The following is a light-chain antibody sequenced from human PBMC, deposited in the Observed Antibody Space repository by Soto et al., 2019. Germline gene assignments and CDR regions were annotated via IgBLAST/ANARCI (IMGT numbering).Light chain of an antibody. CDR2: KAS. Sequence: DIQMTQSPSTLSASVGDRVTITCRASQSISNWLAWYQQKPGKAPKLLIYKASILESGVPSRFNGSGSGTEFTLTISSLQPADFASYYFQQYNTYWAFGQGTKVEIK. V-gene: IGKV1-5*03. CDR1: QSISNW. J-gene: IGKJ1*01. CDR3: QQYNTYWA.